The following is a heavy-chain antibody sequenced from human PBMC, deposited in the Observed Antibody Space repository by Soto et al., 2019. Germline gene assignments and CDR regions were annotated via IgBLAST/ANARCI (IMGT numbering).Heavy chain of an antibody. CDR3: ARDPPFRVTMVRGVIPNYFDY. D-gene: IGHD3-10*01. CDR2: ISSSSSYI. V-gene: IGHV3-21*01. J-gene: IGHJ4*02. Sequence: GGSLRLSCAASGFTFSSYSMNWVRQAPGKGLEWVSSISSSSSYIYYADSVKGRFTISRDNAKNSLYLQMNSLRAEDTAVYYCARDPPFRVTMVRGVIPNYFDYWGQGTLVTVSS. CDR1: GFTFSSYS.